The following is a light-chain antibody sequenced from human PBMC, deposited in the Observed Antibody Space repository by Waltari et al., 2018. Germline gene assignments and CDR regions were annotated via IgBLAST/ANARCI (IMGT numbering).Light chain of an antibody. Sequence: QPALTQTPAVSGSPGQSITIPCRGTTSAIGKYNLVSWYQQHQGKAPTHIIFDVIMRRPGVSNSFSGCKSCSTAVLMITGLQNAEEAAYYCCCYSASASSVFGGGTKLTVL. CDR3: CCYSASASSV. CDR1: TSAIGKYNL. V-gene: IGLV2-23*02. CDR2: DVI. J-gene: IGLJ3*02.